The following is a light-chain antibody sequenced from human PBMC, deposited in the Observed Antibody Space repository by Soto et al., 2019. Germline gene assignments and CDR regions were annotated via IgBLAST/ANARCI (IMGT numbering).Light chain of an antibody. CDR1: QSVTTL. V-gene: IGKV1-5*03. CDR2: KAS. CDR3: QQYSTYPIT. J-gene: IGKJ5*01. Sequence: DIQMTQSPSTLSASVGDRVTITCRASQSVTTLLAWYQQKPAKAPKLLIYKASNLESGLPSRFNGSGSATQFTLTIISLQSDDFATYYCQQYSTYPITFGQGTRLEIK.